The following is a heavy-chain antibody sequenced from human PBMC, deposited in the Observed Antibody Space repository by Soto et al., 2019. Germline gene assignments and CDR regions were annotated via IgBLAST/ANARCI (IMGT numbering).Heavy chain of an antibody. CDR3: ARQIHSGYDPELGYYYCMDV. D-gene: IGHD5-12*01. J-gene: IGHJ6*02. CDR2: ISYDGSNK. V-gene: IGHV3-30*03. CDR1: GFTFSSYG. Sequence: GGTLRLSCAASGFTFSSYGMHWVRQAPGKGLEWVAVISYDGSNKYYADSVKGRFTISRDNSKNTLYLQMNSLRAEDTAVYYCARQIHSGYDPELGYYYCMDVWGQGTTVTVSS.